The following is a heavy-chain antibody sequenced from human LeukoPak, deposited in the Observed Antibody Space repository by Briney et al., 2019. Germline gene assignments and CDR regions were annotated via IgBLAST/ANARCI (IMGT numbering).Heavy chain of an antibody. Sequence: GGSLRLSCAASGFTFSIYAMSWVRQAPGKGLEWISVISGNGGSTYYADSVKGRFTISRDNSKNTLYLQMNSLRAEDTAVYYRAKVQTTVTTWADYWGQGTLVTVSS. CDR2: ISGNGGST. D-gene: IGHD4-17*01. J-gene: IGHJ4*02. V-gene: IGHV3-23*01. CDR1: GFTFSIYA. CDR3: AKVQTTVTTWADY.